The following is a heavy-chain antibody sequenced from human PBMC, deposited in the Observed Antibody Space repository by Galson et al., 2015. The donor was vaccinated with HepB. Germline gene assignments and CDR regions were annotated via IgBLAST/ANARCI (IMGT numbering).Heavy chain of an antibody. Sequence: SVKVSCKASGYTFTSYDINWVRQATGQGLEWMGWMNPNSGNTGYAQKFQGRVTMTRNTSISTAYMELSSLRSEDTAVYYCAKDWEMDYDFWSGYPNWFDPWGQGTLVTVSS. CDR3: AKDWEMDYDFWSGYPNWFDP. CDR1: GYTFTSYD. V-gene: IGHV1-8*01. CDR2: MNPNSGNT. J-gene: IGHJ5*02. D-gene: IGHD3-3*01.